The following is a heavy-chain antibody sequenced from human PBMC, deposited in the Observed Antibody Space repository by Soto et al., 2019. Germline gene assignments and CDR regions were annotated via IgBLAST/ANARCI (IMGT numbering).Heavy chain of an antibody. CDR3: AHSPPSFDDFGLDV. D-gene: IGHD3-16*01. V-gene: IGHV4-31*03. CDR1: GASINRGGTDY. Sequence: SETLSLTCSVCGASINRGGTDYWSWVRQRPVKGLEWIGYIYYSGRIYYNPSLEIRVTISVDTSKNQFSLKLNSVTAEDTAVYYCAHSPPSFDDFGLDVWGQGTTVTVSS. J-gene: IGHJ6*02. CDR2: IYYSGRI.